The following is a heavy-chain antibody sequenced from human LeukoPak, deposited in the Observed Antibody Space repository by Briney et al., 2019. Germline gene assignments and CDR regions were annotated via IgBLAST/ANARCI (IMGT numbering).Heavy chain of an antibody. Sequence: SETLSLTCTVSGYSISSGFYWGWIRQPPGKGLEWIGSIFHSGSTYYNPSLKSRVTISVDRSKNQFSLKLSSVTAADTAVYYCARGPSISGWYYFDYWGQGTLVTVSS. J-gene: IGHJ4*02. CDR3: ARGPSISGWYYFDY. CDR1: GYSISSGFY. V-gene: IGHV4-38-2*02. CDR2: IFHSGST. D-gene: IGHD6-19*01.